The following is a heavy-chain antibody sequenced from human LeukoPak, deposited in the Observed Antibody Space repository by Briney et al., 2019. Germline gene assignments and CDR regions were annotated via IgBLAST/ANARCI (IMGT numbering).Heavy chain of an antibody. Sequence: GGSLRLSCAASGFTFSSYGMHWVRQAPGKGLEWVAVIWYDGSNKYYADSVKGRFTISRDNSKNTLYLQMNSLRAEGTAVYYCAKQHASYYYDSSGYPDYWGQGTLVTVSS. J-gene: IGHJ4*02. CDR3: AKQHASYYYDSSGYPDY. CDR1: GFTFSSYG. D-gene: IGHD3-22*01. CDR2: IWYDGSNK. V-gene: IGHV3-33*06.